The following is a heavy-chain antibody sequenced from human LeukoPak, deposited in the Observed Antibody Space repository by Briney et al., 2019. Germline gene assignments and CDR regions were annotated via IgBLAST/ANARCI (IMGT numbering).Heavy chain of an antibody. CDR3: ASQEMGDRYNYVFDY. Sequence: SETLSLACAVSGGSISSGGYSWSWIRQPPGKGLEWIGYIYHSGSTYYNPSLKSRVTISVDRAKNQFSLKLRSVTAADTAVYYCASQEMGDRYNYVFDYWGQGTLVTVSS. V-gene: IGHV4-30-2*01. CDR2: IYHSGST. J-gene: IGHJ4*02. D-gene: IGHD5-24*01. CDR1: GGSISSGGYS.